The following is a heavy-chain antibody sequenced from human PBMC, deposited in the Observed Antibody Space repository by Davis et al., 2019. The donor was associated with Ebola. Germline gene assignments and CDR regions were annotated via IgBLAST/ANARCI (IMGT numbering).Heavy chain of an antibody. Sequence: ASVKVSCKASGYTFTGYYMHWVRQAPGQGLEWMGRINPNSGGTNYAQKFQGRVTMTRDTSISTAYMELSRLRSDDTAVYYCARVPVGATGELDYWGQGTLVTVSS. V-gene: IGHV1-2*06. D-gene: IGHD1-26*01. J-gene: IGHJ4*02. CDR2: INPNSGGT. CDR1: GYTFTGYY. CDR3: ARVPVGATGELDY.